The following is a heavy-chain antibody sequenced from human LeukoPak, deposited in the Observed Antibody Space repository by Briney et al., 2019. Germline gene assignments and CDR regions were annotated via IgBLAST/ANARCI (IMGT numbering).Heavy chain of an antibody. Sequence: GVSLRRYRQGPGHSPSHYYMSSIPQAPGKGLEWVSYISSSGSTIYYADSVKGRFTIYRDNAKNSLYLQMNSLRAEDTAVYYCARPPLYDAFDIWGQGTMVTVSS. V-gene: IGHV3-11*01. J-gene: IGHJ3*02. CDR1: GHSPSHYY. CDR2: ISSSGSTI. CDR3: ARPPLYDAFDI.